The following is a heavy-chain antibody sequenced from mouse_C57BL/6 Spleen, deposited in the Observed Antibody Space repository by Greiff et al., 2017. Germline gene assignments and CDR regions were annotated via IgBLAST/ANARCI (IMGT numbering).Heavy chain of an antibody. D-gene: IGHD1-1*01. J-gene: IGHJ2*01. CDR1: GYTFTSYW. CDR3: ARDKFTSDWGFGD. CDR2: INPSSGYT. V-gene: IGHV1-7*01. Sequence: VQLQQSGAELAKPGASVKLSCKASGYTFTSYWMNWVKQRPGQGLEWIGYINPSSGYTKYNQKFKAKSTLTADKSSSTAYMQLSSLTYEDSAVFCCARDKFTSDWGFGDWGQGTTLTVSS.